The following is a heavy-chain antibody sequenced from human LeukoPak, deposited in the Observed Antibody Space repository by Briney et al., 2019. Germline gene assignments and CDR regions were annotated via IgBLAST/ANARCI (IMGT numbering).Heavy chain of an antibody. D-gene: IGHD3-10*01. Sequence: SETLSLTCTVSGGSISSYYWSWIRQPPGKGLEWIGYIYYSGSTNYNPSLKSRVTISVDTSKNQFSLKLSSVTAAGTAVYYCARGFYGSGSYSPPYYYMDVWGKGTTVTISS. V-gene: IGHV4-59*01. CDR1: GGSISSYY. CDR3: ARGFYGSGSYSPPYYYMDV. CDR2: IYYSGST. J-gene: IGHJ6*03.